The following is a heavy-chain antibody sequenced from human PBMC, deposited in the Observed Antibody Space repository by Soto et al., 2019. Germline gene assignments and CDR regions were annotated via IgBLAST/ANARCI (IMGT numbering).Heavy chain of an antibody. J-gene: IGHJ6*02. CDR3: ARDKRSQSIAARPTPPFYYYGMDV. Sequence: ASVKVSCKASGGTFSSYAISWVRQAPGQGLEWMGGIIPIFGTANYAQKFQGRVTITADESTSTAYMELSSLRSEDTAVYYCARDKRSQSIAARPTPPFYYYGMDVWGQGTTVTVSS. CDR2: IIPIFGTA. V-gene: IGHV1-69*13. D-gene: IGHD6-6*01. CDR1: GGTFSSYA.